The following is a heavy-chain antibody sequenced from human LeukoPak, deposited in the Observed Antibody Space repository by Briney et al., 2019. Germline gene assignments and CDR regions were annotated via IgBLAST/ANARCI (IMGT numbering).Heavy chain of an antibody. CDR3: ARGNAMVRGVPIWFDP. J-gene: IGHJ5*02. CDR2: IKQDGSEK. V-gene: IGHV3-7*01. D-gene: IGHD3-10*01. Sequence: GGSLRLSCAASGFTFSSYWMSWVRQAPGKGLEWAANIKQDGSEKYSVDSVKGRFTISRDNAKSSLYLQMNSLRAEDTAVYYCARGNAMVRGVPIWFDPWGQGTLVTVSS. CDR1: GFTFSSYW.